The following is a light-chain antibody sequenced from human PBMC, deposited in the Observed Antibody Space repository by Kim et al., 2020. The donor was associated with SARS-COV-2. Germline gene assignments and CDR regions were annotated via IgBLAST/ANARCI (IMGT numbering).Light chain of an antibody. CDR3: ATWDVSLDAWV. J-gene: IGLJ3*02. Sequence: GQRVTISCSGSSPHIGRHFVNWFKELPGTAPKVFIYNDYQRPSGVPDRFSGSRSGTSASLAISGLQSEDEADYYCATWDVSLDAWVFGGGTQLTVL. CDR2: NDY. V-gene: IGLV1-44*01. CDR1: SPHIGRHF.